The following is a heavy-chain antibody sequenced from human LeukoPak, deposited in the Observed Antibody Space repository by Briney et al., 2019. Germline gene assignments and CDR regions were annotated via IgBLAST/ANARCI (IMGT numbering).Heavy chain of an antibody. D-gene: IGHD6-19*01. CDR3: ARAGGYSSGWSY. CDR1: GGSISSSSYY. CDR2: IYYSGST. V-gene: IGHV4-39*07. Sequence: SETLSLTCTVSGGSISSSSYYWGWIRQPPGKGLEWIGSIYYSGSTYYNPSLKSRVTISVDTSKNQFSLKLSSVTAADTAVYYCARAGGYSSGWSYWGQGTLVTVSS. J-gene: IGHJ4*02.